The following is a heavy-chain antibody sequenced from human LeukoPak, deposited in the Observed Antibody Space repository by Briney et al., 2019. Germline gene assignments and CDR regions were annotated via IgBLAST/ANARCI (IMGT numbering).Heavy chain of an antibody. D-gene: IGHD6-19*01. Sequence: PGRSLRLSCAASGFTFSSYAMHWVRQAPGKGLEWVAVISYDGSNKYYADSVKGRFTISRDNSKNTLYLQMNSLRAEDTAVYYCAGDQPFIAVAGKNWFDPWGQGTLVTVSS. CDR2: ISYDGSNK. V-gene: IGHV3-30-3*01. CDR3: AGDQPFIAVAGKNWFDP. CDR1: GFTFSSYA. J-gene: IGHJ5*02.